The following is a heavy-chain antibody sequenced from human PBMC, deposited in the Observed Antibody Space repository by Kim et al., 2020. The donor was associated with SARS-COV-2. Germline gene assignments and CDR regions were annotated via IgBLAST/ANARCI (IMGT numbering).Heavy chain of an antibody. CDR1: GGSISLYF. D-gene: IGHD3-16*02. V-gene: IGHV4-59*01. CDR3: ARGEDVYDFVWGCYRPHYFDY. CDR2: IYYSGTT. Sequence: SETLSLTCTVSGGSISLYFWSWNRQPPGKGLELIGYIYYSGTTNYNPSLRSRVTISVDTSKNQFFLKMNSGTAADTAVYYCARGEDVYDFVWGCYRPHYFDYWGQGALVTVSS. J-gene: IGHJ4*02.